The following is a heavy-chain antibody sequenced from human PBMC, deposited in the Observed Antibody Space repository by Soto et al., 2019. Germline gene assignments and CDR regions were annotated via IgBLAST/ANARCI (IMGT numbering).Heavy chain of an antibody. CDR2: IFYSGST. Sequence: QPPGKGLEWIGSIFYSGSTSYNPSLKSRVTISVDTSKNQFSLKLSSVTAADTAVYYCARRESYDILTGYYHFDYWGQGTLVTVS. J-gene: IGHJ4*02. V-gene: IGHV4-39*01. D-gene: IGHD3-9*01. CDR3: ARRESYDILTGYYHFDY.